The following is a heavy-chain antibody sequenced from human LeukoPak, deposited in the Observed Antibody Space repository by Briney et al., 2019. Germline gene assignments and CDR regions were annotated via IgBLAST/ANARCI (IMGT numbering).Heavy chain of an antibody. Sequence: SQTLSLTCTVSGGSISSSSYYWGWIRQPPGKGLEWIGNIYYSGSTYYNPSLKSRVTISVDTSKNQFSLKLSSVTAADTAVYYCARQPHAFDNWFDPWGQGTLVTVSS. V-gene: IGHV4-39*01. CDR1: GGSISSSSYY. D-gene: IGHD3-10*01. CDR2: IYYSGST. CDR3: ARQPHAFDNWFDP. J-gene: IGHJ5*02.